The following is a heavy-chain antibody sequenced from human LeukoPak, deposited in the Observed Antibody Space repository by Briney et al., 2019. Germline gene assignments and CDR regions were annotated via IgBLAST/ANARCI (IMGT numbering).Heavy chain of an antibody. CDR3: ASEYYYDSRGSEVYAFDM. J-gene: IGHJ3*02. V-gene: IGHV6-1*01. D-gene: IGHD3-22*01. CDR1: GDSVSSNSAA. Sequence: SQTLSLTCAISGDSVSSNSAAWNWIRQSPSRGLEWLGRTYYRSKWYNDYAVSVKSRITINPDTSKNQFSLQLNSVTPEDTAVYYCASEYYYDSRGSEVYAFDMWGQGTMVTVSS. CDR2: TYYRSKWYN.